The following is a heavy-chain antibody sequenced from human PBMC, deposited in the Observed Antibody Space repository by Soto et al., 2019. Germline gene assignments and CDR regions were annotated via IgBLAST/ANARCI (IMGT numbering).Heavy chain of an antibody. Sequence: SETLSLTCTVSGGSISSGDYYWSWIRQPPGKGLEWIGYIYYSRTSYYNPSLKSRATISADTSKNQFSLKLTSVTAADTAVYYCARVPPENYYNYFGLDVWGQGTTVTVSS. CDR2: IYYSRTS. CDR3: ARVPPENYYNYFGLDV. CDR1: GGSISSGDYY. J-gene: IGHJ6*02. V-gene: IGHV4-30-4*01.